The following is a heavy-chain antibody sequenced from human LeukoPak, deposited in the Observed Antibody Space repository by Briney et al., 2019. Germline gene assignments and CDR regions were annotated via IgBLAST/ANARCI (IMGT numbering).Heavy chain of an antibody. D-gene: IGHD2-15*01. J-gene: IGHJ6*02. CDR1: GFTFSDYY. CDR2: ISSSGSTI. CDR3: ARGLGYCSGDSCSPYYYHYGMDV. Sequence: PGGSLRLSCAASGFTFSDYYMSWIRQAPGKGLEWVSYISSSGSTIYYAASVKGRFTISRDNAKNSLYLQMNSLRAEDTAVYYCARGLGYCSGDSCSPYYYHYGMDVWGQGTTVTVSS. V-gene: IGHV3-11*01.